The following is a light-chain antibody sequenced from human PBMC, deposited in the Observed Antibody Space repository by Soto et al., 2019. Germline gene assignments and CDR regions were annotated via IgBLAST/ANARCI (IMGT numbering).Light chain of an antibody. J-gene: IGKJ5*01. CDR2: DAS. CDR1: QSISSY. Sequence: EIVLTQSPATLSLSPGERATLSCRASQSISSYLGWYQQKPGQAPRLLIYDASNRATGIPARFSGSGSGADFTLTISSLEPEDFAVYYCQQRANWPITFGQATRLEIK. CDR3: QQRANWPIT. V-gene: IGKV3-11*01.